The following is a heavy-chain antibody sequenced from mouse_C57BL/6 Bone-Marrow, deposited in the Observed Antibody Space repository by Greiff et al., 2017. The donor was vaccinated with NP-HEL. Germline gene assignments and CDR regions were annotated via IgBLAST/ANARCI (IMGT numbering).Heavy chain of an antibody. CDR3: ARDAYGNTGDYAMDY. CDR1: GFTFSDFY. Sequence: EVKLVESGGGLVQSGRSLRLSCATSGFTFSDFYMEWVRQAPGKGLEWIAASRNKANDYITEYSASVKGRFIVSRDTSQSILYLQMNALRAEDTAIYYCARDAYGNTGDYAMDYWGQGTSVTVSS. CDR2: SRNKANDYIT. V-gene: IGHV7-1*01. D-gene: IGHD2-1*01. J-gene: IGHJ4*01.